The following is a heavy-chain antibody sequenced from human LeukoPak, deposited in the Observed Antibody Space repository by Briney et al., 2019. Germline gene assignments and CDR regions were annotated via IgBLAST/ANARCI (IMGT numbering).Heavy chain of an antibody. J-gene: IGHJ4*02. Sequence: PGRSLRLSCAATGFTFGNYPMHWVRQTPGKGLEWVAALSSDGSRRYYTDSVKGRFTISRDNSNNALYLQVDTLRAEDTAIYYCARRPVEKAFDYWGQGSLVTVSS. V-gene: IGHV3-30-3*01. CDR3: ARRPVEKAFDY. D-gene: IGHD3-3*01. CDR2: LSSDGSRR. CDR1: GFTFGNYP.